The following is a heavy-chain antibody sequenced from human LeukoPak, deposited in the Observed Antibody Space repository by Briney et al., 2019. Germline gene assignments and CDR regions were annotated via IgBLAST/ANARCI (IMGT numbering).Heavy chain of an antibody. Sequence: PSETLSLTCTVSGGSISSGDYYWSWIRQPPGKGLKWIGYIYYSGYTYYNPSLKSRVTISVDTSKNQFSLKLSSVTAADTAVYYCARESGYDWAGTYNWFDPWGQGTLVTVSS. V-gene: IGHV4-30-4*01. D-gene: IGHD5-12*01. CDR2: IYYSGYT. CDR1: GGSISSGDYY. CDR3: ARESGYDWAGTYNWFDP. J-gene: IGHJ5*02.